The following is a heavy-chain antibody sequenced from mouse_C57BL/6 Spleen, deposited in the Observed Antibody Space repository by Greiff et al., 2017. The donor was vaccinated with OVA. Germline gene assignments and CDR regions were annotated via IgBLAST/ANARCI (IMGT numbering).Heavy chain of an antibody. CDR3: AREGGYYFDY. V-gene: IGHV1-59*01. Sequence: QVQLQQPGAELVRPGTSVKLSCKASGYTFTSYWMHWVKQRPGQGLEWIGVIDPSDSYTNYNQKFKGKATLTVDTSSSTAYMQLSSLTSEDSAVYYCAREGGYYFDYWGKGTTLTVSS. CDR1: GYTFTSYW. CDR2: IDPSDSYT. J-gene: IGHJ2*01.